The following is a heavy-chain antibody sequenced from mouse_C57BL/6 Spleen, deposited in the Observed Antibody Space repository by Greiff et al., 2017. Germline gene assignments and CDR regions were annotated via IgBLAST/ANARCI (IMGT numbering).Heavy chain of an antibody. CDR1: GFTFSSYA. J-gene: IGHJ1*03. Sequence: EVKVVESGGDLVKPGGSLKLSCAASGFTFSSYAMSWVRQTPDKRLEWVATISSGGSYTYYPDSVKGRFTISRDNAKNTLYLQMSSLKSEETAMYYCARQNYYGSSHWYFDVWGTGTTVTVSS. D-gene: IGHD1-1*01. CDR2: ISSGGSYT. V-gene: IGHV5-6*01. CDR3: ARQNYYGSSHWYFDV.